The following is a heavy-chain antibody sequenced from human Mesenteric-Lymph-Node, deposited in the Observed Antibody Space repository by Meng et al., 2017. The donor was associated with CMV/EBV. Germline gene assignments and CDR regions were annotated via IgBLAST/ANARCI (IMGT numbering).Heavy chain of an antibody. V-gene: IGHV1-2*02. CDR1: GYTFTGYY. J-gene: IGHJ4*02. D-gene: IGHD3-3*01. CDR3: ARDMVFGVVTSDY. CDR2: INPHNADT. Sequence: ASVKVSCKASGYTFTGYYIHWVRQAPGQGLEWMGWINPHNADTKYAQKFQGRVTMTRDTSISTAYMELSRLRSDDTAVYYCARDMVFGVVTSDYWGQGTMVTVSS.